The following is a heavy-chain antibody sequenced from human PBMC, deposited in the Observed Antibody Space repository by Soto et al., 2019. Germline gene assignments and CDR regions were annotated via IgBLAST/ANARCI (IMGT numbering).Heavy chain of an antibody. CDR2: IDPRDSYT. CDR3: ARLYCSSSTCDSWFDP. CDR1: GYTFTTFW. V-gene: IGHV5-10-1*01. Sequence: GESLKISCTGFGYTFTTFWISWVRQMPGRGLEWMGRIDPRDSYTNYSPSFQGHVTISVDKSISTAYLQRGSLKASDTAMYYCARLYCSSSTCDSWFDPWGQGTLVTVSS. J-gene: IGHJ5*02. D-gene: IGHD2-2*01.